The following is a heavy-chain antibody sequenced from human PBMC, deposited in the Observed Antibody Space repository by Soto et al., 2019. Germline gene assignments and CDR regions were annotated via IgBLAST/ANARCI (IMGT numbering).Heavy chain of an antibody. J-gene: IGHJ5*02. CDR2: ISAYNGNT. CDR1: GYTFTSYG. Sequence: TSVKVSCKASGYTFTSYGISWVRQAPGQGLEWMGWISAYNGNTNYAQKLQGRVTMTTNTSTSTAYMELSSLRSEDTAVYYCARVLLQYYDSSGRPYNWFDPWGRGTLVTVSS. V-gene: IGHV1-18*01. CDR3: ARVLLQYYDSSGRPYNWFDP. D-gene: IGHD3-22*01.